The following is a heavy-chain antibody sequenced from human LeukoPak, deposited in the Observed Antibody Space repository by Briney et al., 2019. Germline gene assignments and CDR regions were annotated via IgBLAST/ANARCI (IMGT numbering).Heavy chain of an antibody. J-gene: IGHJ4*02. CDR3: ARDKGGYSYGFDY. V-gene: IGHV1-2*02. CDR2: INPNSGGT. D-gene: IGHD5-18*01. Sequence: GASVKVSCKASGYTFTVYYMHWVRQAPGQGLEWMGWINPNSGGTNYAQKFQGRVTMTRDTSISTAYMELSRLRSDDTAVYYCARDKGGYSYGFDYWGQGTLVTVSS. CDR1: GYTFTVYY.